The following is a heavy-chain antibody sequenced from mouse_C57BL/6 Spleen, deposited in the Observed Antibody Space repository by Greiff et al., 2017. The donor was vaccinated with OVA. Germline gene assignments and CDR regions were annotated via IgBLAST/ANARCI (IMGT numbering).Heavy chain of an antibody. CDR2: IDPETGGT. Sequence: QVQLKESGAELVRPGASVTLSCKASGYTFTDYEMHWVKQTPVHGLEWIGAIDPETGGTAYNQKFKGKAILTADKSSSTAYMELRSLTSEDSAVYYCTRYDYDGKGYAMDYWGQGTSVTVSS. CDR1: GYTFTDYE. V-gene: IGHV1-15*01. J-gene: IGHJ4*01. CDR3: TRYDYDGKGYAMDY. D-gene: IGHD2-4*01.